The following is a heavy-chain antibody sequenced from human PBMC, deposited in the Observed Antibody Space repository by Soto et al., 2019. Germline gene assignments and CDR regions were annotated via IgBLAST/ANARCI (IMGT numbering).Heavy chain of an antibody. D-gene: IGHD7-27*01. Sequence: QVQLKESGPGQVKPSETLFLTCTVSGGSVSSGTYYWSWIRQPAGKGLEWMGYIYRGSPNYNPSLESRATISVDTSRTQFSLMLSSVTAADTAVYYCSRDQGLGAGYCALWGRGTLVTVSS. CDR2: IYRGSP. V-gene: IGHV4-61*01. CDR1: GGSVSSGTYY. CDR3: SRDQGLGAGYCAL. J-gene: IGHJ2*01.